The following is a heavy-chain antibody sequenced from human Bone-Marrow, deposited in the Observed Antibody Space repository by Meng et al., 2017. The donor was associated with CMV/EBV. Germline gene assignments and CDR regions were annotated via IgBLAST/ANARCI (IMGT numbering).Heavy chain of an antibody. CDR2: ISSSGSTI. J-gene: IGHJ2*01. D-gene: IGHD5-18*01. CDR3: ARGSTAMGYWYFDL. V-gene: IGHV3-48*03. Sequence: GESLKISCAASGFTFSSYEMNWARQAPGKGLEWVSYISSSGSTIYYADSVKGRFTISRDNAKNSLYLQMNSLRAEDTAVYYCARGSTAMGYWYFDLWGRGTLVTVSS. CDR1: GFTFSSYE.